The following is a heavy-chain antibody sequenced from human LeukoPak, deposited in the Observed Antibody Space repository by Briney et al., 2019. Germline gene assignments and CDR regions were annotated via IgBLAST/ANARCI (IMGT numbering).Heavy chain of an antibody. Sequence: GGSLRLSCAASGFTFSSYEMNWVRQAPEKGLEWVSYISSSGSTIYYADSVKGRFTISRDNAKNSLYLQMNSLRAEDTAVYYCARAKRDGYNSFDYWGQGTLVTVSS. V-gene: IGHV3-48*03. CDR1: GFTFSSYE. J-gene: IGHJ4*02. CDR2: ISSSGSTI. CDR3: ARAKRDGYNSFDY. D-gene: IGHD5-24*01.